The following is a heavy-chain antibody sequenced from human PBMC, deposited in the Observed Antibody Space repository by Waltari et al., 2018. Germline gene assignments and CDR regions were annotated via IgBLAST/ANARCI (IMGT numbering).Heavy chain of an antibody. Sequence: QEQLHESGPGLVKPSETLSLTCTVSGYSINSRSYWGWIRQTPGKGLEWIGSIYFDGRTYYNPSLESRLSISMDSSKNFFSLRLTSVTAADTAVYYCGSGGGIAVSHIWGQGILGTVSS. CDR2: IYFDGRT. V-gene: IGHV4-38-2*02. CDR3: GSGGGIAVSHI. CDR1: GYSINSRSY. D-gene: IGHD6-25*01. J-gene: IGHJ4*02.